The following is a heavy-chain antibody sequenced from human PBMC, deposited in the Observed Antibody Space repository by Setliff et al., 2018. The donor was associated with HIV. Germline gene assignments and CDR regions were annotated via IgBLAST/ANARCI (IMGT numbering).Heavy chain of an antibody. J-gene: IGHJ4*02. D-gene: IGHD1-1*01. V-gene: IGHV1-2*02. Sequence: GASVKVSCKAFEYTFIDYFIHWVRQAPGQGLEWMGWISPYNGAKRATGRFRGRVTMTTDTSINTAYMELSGVRSDDTAVYFCARQLSNSLDYWGQGTLVTVSS. CDR3: ARQLSNSLDY. CDR1: EYTFIDYF. CDR2: ISPYNGAK.